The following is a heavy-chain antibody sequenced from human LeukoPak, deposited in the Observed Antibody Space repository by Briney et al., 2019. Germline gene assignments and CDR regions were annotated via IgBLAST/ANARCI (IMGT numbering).Heavy chain of an antibody. CDR3: ARDAQITIFGVAVHAFDI. J-gene: IGHJ3*02. CDR2: ISSSSSYI. D-gene: IGHD3-3*01. CDR1: GFTFSSYS. V-gene: IGHV3-21*01. Sequence: KPGGSLRLSCAASGFTFSSYSMNWVRQAPGKGLEWVSSISSSSSYIYYADSVKGRFTISRDNAKNSLYLQMNSLRAEDTAVYYCARDAQITIFGVAVHAFDIWGQGTMVTVSS.